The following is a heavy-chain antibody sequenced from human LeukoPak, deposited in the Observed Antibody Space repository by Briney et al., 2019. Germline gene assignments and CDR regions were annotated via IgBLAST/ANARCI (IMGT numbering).Heavy chain of an antibody. CDR3: GRKGEIYGDYDY. J-gene: IGHJ4*02. CDR2: IHPNSGGT. V-gene: IGHV1-2*02. CDR1: GYTFTGYY. Sequence: ASVKVSCKASGYTFTGYYMHWVRQAPGQGLEWGGWIHPNSGGTHYAQMFRGRVTLTRDTSISTTCIDLSRLKSDGTALYCLGRKGEIYGDYDYWGQASQVAVPS. D-gene: IGHD4-17*01.